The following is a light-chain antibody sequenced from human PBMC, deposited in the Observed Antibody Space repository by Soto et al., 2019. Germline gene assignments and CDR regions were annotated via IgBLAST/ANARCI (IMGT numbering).Light chain of an antibody. Sequence: QSALTQPASVSGSPGQSITISCTGTSSDVGGYNYVSWYQQHPGKAPKLMIYDVSNRPSGVSNRFSGSKSGNTASLTISGLQAEGVADYYCRSYTIISTRVFGGGTKRTV. CDR3: RSYTIISTRV. V-gene: IGLV2-14*01. J-gene: IGLJ2*01. CDR1: SSDVGGYNY. CDR2: DVS.